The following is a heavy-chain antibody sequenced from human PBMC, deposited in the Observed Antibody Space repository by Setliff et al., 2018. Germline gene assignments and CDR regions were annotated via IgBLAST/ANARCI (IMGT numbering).Heavy chain of an antibody. D-gene: IGHD2-8*01. CDR3: SRLVRFCTKTVCQRLSGDDC. V-gene: IGHV1-2*02. CDR2: INPNSGGA. Sequence: ASVKVSCKASGYTFAGYYMHWVRQAPGQGLEWMGWINPNSGGANYAQKFQGRVTMTRDTSISTGYMELSRLRSDDTAVYYCSRLVRFCTKTVCQRLSGDDCWGQGTLVTVSS. CDR1: GYTFAGYY. J-gene: IGHJ4*02.